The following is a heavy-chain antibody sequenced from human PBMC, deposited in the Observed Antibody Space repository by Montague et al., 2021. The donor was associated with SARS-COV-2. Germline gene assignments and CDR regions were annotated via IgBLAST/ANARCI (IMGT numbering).Heavy chain of an antibody. CDR1: GFTSGDYQ. J-gene: IGHJ4*02. Sequence: SLRLSWSASGFTSGDYQMTWVRQAPGKGLQWVANINQDETAKTYVDSVKGRFTISRDNAKNSLILQMNSLKDEDTAVYYCARSPRGSGTGWLGYWGRGTLVTVSS. CDR2: INQDETAK. V-gene: IGHV3-7*01. CDR3: ARSPRGSGTGWLGY. D-gene: IGHD3/OR15-3a*01.